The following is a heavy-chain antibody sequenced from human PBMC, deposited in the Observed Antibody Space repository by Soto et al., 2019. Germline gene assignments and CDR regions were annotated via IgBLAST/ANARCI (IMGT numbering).Heavy chain of an antibody. J-gene: IGHJ5*02. Sequence: EMQLVESGGGWIQPGESLRLSCAASGFSVSSNSMNWVRQAQGKGLEWVSVIHSDVTTYFADSVKGRFIISRDNSKNMLYLQMNSLRAEDTAIYYCARELSGSWYNWFDPWGQGTLVTVSS. V-gene: IGHV3-53*01. CDR3: ARELSGSWYNWFDP. CDR1: GFSVSSNS. D-gene: IGHD6-13*01. CDR2: IHSDVTT.